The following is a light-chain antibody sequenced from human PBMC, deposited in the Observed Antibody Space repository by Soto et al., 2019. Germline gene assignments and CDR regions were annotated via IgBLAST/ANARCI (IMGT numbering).Light chain of an antibody. Sequence: DIQMTQSPSSLSASVGDRVTITCRASQSVSRYLNWYQQKPGRAPKLLIYSASTLQGGVPSRFSGSGSGTDFTLTISSLQPEVSATYYCQQGFSTPLTFGGGAKVEI. CDR3: QQGFSTPLT. CDR1: QSVSRY. J-gene: IGKJ4*01. CDR2: SAS. V-gene: IGKV1-39*01.